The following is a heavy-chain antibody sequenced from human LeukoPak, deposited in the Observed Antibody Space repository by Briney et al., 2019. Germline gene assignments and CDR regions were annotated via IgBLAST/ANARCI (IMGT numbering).Heavy chain of an antibody. CDR1: GFTFSSYA. V-gene: IGHV3-21*04. CDR2: ISSSGSTI. Sequence: GGSLRLSCAASGFTFSSYAMSWVRQAPGKGLEWVSAISSSGSTIYYADSVKGRFTISRDNAKNSLYLQMNSLRAEDTAVYYCARGPVLLWFGEFDHDAFDIWGQGTMVTVSS. J-gene: IGHJ3*02. D-gene: IGHD3-10*01. CDR3: ARGPVLLWFGEFDHDAFDI.